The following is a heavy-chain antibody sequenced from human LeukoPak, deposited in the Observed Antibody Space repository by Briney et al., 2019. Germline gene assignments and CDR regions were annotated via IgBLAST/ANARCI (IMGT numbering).Heavy chain of an antibody. CDR3: AKSMAAYYYYGMDV. Sequence: PGGSPRLSCAASGFTFSSYAMNWVRQAPGKGLEWVSSIRGSGGSTYRADSVKGRFTISRDNSKNTLYLQMNSLRAEDTAVYYCAKSMAAYYYYGMDVWGQGTTVTVSS. CDR2: IRGSGGST. J-gene: IGHJ6*02. V-gene: IGHV3-23*01. CDR1: GFTFSSYA. D-gene: IGHD5-24*01.